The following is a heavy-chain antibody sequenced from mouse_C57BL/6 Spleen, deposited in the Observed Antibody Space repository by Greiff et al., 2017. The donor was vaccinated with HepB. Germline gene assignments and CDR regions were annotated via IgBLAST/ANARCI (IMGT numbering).Heavy chain of an antibody. J-gene: IGHJ3*01. CDR2: IDPSDSYT. V-gene: IGHV1-59*01. CDR3: ARRDYDYDGAWFAY. Sequence: QVQLQQSGAELVRPGTSVKLSCKASGYTFTSYWMHWVKQRPGQGLEWIGVIDPSDSYTNYNQKFKGKATLTVDTSSSTAYMQLSSLTSEDSAVYYCARRDYDYDGAWFAYWGQGTLVTVSA. CDR1: GYTFTSYW. D-gene: IGHD2-4*01.